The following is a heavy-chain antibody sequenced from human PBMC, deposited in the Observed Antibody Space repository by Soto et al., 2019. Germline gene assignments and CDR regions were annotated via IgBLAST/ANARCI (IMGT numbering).Heavy chain of an antibody. CDR1: GFTFSDYY. CDR2: ISISGGTI. V-gene: IGHV3-11*01. Sequence: QVQLVESGGGLVKPGGSLRLSCAASGFTFSDYYMSWIRQAPGKGLEWLSYISISGGTIYYADFVKGRFSISRDNAKNSLYLQLSSLRAEDTAVYFCARERARVFDSWGQGTLVTVSS. CDR3: ARERARVFDS. J-gene: IGHJ4*02.